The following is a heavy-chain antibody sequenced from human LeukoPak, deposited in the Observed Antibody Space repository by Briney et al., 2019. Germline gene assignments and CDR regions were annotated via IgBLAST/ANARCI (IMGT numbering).Heavy chain of an antibody. V-gene: IGHV1-69*04. J-gene: IGHJ4*02. CDR2: VIPVLDIT. CDR3: ARGSYGAGNDYFDY. Sequence: SVKVSCKASGGSFDRYVISWVRQVPGLGPEWMGRVIPVLDITNYAQKFQGRVTITADKSTGTAYMELSSLRSEDTAVYYCARGSYGAGNDYFDYWGQGSLVTVSS. D-gene: IGHD3-10*01. CDR1: GGSFDRYV.